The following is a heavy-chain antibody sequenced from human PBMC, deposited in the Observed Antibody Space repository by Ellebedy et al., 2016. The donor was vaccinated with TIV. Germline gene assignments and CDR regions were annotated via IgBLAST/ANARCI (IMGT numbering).Heavy chain of an antibody. V-gene: IGHV4-59*12. CDR1: GGCFNSYY. D-gene: IGHD3-10*01. Sequence: SETLSLXXTVSGGCFNSYYWTWIRQPPGKGLEWVGHLTHTGRTNYNPSLQSRVAISIDTSKNQFSLKLTSVTAADTAVYYCARENFPPGPFDPWGQGTLVTVSS. CDR3: ARENFPPGPFDP. CDR2: LTHTGRT. J-gene: IGHJ5*02.